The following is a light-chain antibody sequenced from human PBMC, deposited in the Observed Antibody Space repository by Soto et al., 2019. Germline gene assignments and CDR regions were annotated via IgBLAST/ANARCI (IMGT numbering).Light chain of an antibody. CDR2: EVS. Sequence: QSVLTQPPSVSGSPGQSVTISCTGTSTDFVSYNRVSWYQQPPGIAPKLMIYEVSKRPSGVPDRFSGSKSGNTASLTISGLQAADEADYYCSLYTSENAYVFGTGTRSPP. V-gene: IGLV2-18*01. CDR1: STDFVSYNR. J-gene: IGLJ1*01. CDR3: SLYTSENAYV.